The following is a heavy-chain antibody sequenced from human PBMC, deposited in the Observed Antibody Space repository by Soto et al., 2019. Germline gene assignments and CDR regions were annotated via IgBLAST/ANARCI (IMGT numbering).Heavy chain of an antibody. V-gene: IGHV4-39*01. CDR3: ARPQTGIGGGSQFDP. J-gene: IGHJ5*02. D-gene: IGHD5-12*01. CDR2: ILYSGTT. Sequence: QLRLQESGPGLLKPSETLSLTCTLSRGSISSGRYYWGWIRQPPGAGLEWIGNILYSGTTYYNPSLRSRVNISVDTSTNQVSLKLRSVTAADTAVYYCARPQTGIGGGSQFDPWGQGTLVTVSS. CDR1: RGSISSGRYY.